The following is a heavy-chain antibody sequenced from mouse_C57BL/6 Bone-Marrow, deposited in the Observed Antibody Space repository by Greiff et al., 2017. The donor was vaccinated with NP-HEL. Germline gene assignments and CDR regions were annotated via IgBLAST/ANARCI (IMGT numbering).Heavy chain of an antibody. CDR3: AREGEYYAMDY. CDR2: INPYNGGT. Sequence: EVQLQQSGPVLVKPGASVKMSCKASGYTFTDYYMNWVKQSHGKSLEWIGVINPYNGGTSYNQKFKGKATLTVDKSSSTAYMELNSLTSEDSAVYYCAREGEYYAMDYWGQGTSVTVSS. J-gene: IGHJ4*01. V-gene: IGHV1-19*01. CDR1: GYTFTDYY.